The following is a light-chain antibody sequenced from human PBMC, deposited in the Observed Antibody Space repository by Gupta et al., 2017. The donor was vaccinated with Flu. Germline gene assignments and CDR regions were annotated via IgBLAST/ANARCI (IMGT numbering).Light chain of an antibody. CDR2: EVR. Sequence: QSALTQPASVSGSPGQSITISCTGTSSDVGGYNYVSWYQQHPGKAPKLMIYEVRNRPSGVSNRFFGSKSGNTASLTITGLQAEDEADYYCSSYTSSSTLRVFGGGTKLTVL. V-gene: IGLV2-14*01. CDR3: SSYTSSSTLRV. J-gene: IGLJ3*02. CDR1: SSDVGGYNY.